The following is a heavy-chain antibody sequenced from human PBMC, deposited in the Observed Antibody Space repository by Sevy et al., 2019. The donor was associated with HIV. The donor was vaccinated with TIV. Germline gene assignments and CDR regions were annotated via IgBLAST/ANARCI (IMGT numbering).Heavy chain of an antibody. V-gene: IGHV4-59*01. Sequence: SETLSLTCIVSGDSINSYSWNWIRQSPGKGLEWIGYIYYSGSTNYNPSLKSRVTISVDTSKNQFSLKLSSVTVADTAVYFCARERGSLTTLPAFDIWGQGTLVTVSS. CDR3: ARERGSLTTLPAFDI. CDR2: IYYSGST. CDR1: GDSINSYS. D-gene: IGHD4-17*01. J-gene: IGHJ3*02.